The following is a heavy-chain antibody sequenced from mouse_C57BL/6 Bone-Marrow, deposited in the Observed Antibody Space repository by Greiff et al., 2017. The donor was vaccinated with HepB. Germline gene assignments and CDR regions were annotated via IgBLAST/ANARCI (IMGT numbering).Heavy chain of an antibody. V-gene: IGHV3-6*01. CDR2: ISYDGSN. J-gene: IGHJ3*01. D-gene: IGHD1-1*01. CDR3: ARVYYGSPWFAY. Sequence: VQLQQSGPGLVKPSQSLSLTCSVTGYSITSGYSWNWIRQFPGNKLEWMGYISYDGSNNYNPSLKNRISITRDTSKNQFFLKLNSVTTEDTATYYCARVYYGSPWFAYWGQGTLVTVSA. CDR1: GYSITSGYS.